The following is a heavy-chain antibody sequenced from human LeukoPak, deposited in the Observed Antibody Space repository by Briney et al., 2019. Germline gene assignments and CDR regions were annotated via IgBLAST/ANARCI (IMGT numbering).Heavy chain of an antibody. CDR3: ARDIRQQLVPGWFDP. Sequence: PSETLSLTCTVSGGSVSSGNYYWSWIRQPPGKGLEWIGYIYYSGSTNYNPSLKSRVTISVDTSKNQFSLKLSSVTAADTAVYYCARDIRQQLVPGWFDPWGQGTLVTVSS. CDR2: IYYSGST. CDR1: GGSVSSGNYY. V-gene: IGHV4-61*01. D-gene: IGHD6-13*01. J-gene: IGHJ5*02.